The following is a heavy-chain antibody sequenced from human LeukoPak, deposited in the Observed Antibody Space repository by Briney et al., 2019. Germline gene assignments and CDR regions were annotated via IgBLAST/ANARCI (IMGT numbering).Heavy chain of an antibody. V-gene: IGHV3-53*04. Sequence: GGSLRLSCAASGFTVSSNYMSWVRQAPGKGLEWVSVIYSGGSTYYADSAKGRFTISRHNSKNTLYLQMNSLRAEDTAVYYCARAGRSHFDYWGQGTLVTVSS. CDR1: GFTVSSNY. J-gene: IGHJ4*02. CDR2: IYSGGST. CDR3: ARAGRSHFDY.